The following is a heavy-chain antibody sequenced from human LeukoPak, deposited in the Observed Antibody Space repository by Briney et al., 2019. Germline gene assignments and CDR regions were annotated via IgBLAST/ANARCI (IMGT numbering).Heavy chain of an antibody. V-gene: IGHV3-7*01. CDR1: GFSFSNYW. Sequence: PGGSLRLSCVVSGFSFSNYWMGWVRQAPGEGLEWVASIKRDGSEMRYVDSVKGRFTISRDNAKNSLYLQMNSLRAEDTAVYYCARDLRLGSRYWGQGTLVTVSS. CDR3: ARDLRLGSRY. J-gene: IGHJ4*02. D-gene: IGHD5/OR15-5a*01. CDR2: IKRDGSEM.